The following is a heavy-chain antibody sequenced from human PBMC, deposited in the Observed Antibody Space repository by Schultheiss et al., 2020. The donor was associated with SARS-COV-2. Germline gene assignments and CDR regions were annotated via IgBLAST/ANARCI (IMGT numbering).Heavy chain of an antibody. Sequence: SETLSLTCAVSGGSISSGGYYWSWIRQHPGKGLEWIGYIYYSGSTYYNPSLKSRVTISVDTSRNQFSLKLSSVTAADTAVYYCARQQELYYDFWSGFVFDPWGQGTLVTVSS. CDR2: IYYSGST. V-gene: IGHV4-31*11. CDR1: GGSISSGGYY. J-gene: IGHJ5*02. CDR3: ARQQELYYDFWSGFVFDP. D-gene: IGHD3-3*01.